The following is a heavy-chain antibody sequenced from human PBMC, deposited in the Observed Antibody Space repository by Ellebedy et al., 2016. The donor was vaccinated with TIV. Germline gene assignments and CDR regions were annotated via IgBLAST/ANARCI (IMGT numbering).Heavy chain of an antibody. V-gene: IGHV3-21*01. CDR2: IRSSGNYM. D-gene: IGHD2-21*01. CDR1: GFTFSSYS. Sequence: GESLKISXAGSGFTFSSYSMNWVRQAPGKGLEWVSSIRSSGNYMYYADSVKGRFTISRDNAKNSLFLQMISLRVEDTAVYYCARDIPPPLCYFDLWGRGTLVTVSS. J-gene: IGHJ2*01. CDR3: ARDIPPPLCYFDL.